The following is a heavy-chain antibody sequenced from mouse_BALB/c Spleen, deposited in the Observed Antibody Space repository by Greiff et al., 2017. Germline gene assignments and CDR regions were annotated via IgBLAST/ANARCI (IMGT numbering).Heavy chain of an antibody. V-gene: IGHV5-4*02. CDR2: ISDGGSYT. Sequence: EVQLVESGGGLVKPGGSLKLSCAASGFTFSDYYMYWVRQTPEKRLEWVATISDGGSYTYYPDSVKGRFTISRDNAKNNLYLQMSSLKSEDTAMYYCARDRTYYGNAWFAYWGQGTLVTVSA. D-gene: IGHD2-10*01. CDR1: GFTFSDYY. CDR3: ARDRTYYGNAWFAY. J-gene: IGHJ3*01.